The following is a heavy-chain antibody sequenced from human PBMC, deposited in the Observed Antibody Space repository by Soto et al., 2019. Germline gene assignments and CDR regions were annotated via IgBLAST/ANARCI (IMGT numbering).Heavy chain of an antibody. V-gene: IGHV3-21*02. D-gene: IGHD1-1*01. J-gene: IGHJ3*01. CDR1: GFTFSTYG. Sequence: EVQLVESGGGLVKPGGSLRLSCAASGFTFSTYGMTWVRQAPGKGLEWVSSIGRVITAMFYSASVKGRFAVSRDNAKKSLFLQLNSLRVEDTAVYYCARSLFSRPGNDAFDVWGQGTVVTVSS. CDR2: IGRVITAM. CDR3: ARSLFSRPGNDAFDV.